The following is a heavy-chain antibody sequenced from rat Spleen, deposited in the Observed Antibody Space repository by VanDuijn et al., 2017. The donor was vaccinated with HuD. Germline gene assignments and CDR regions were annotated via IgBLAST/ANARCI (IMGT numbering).Heavy chain of an antibody. Sequence: EVQLVESGGGLVQPGRSMKLSCAALGFTFSNYYMAWVRQAPTKGLEWVASISTGGGNTYYRDSVKGRFTISRDNAKSSLYLQMNSLRSEDTATYYCAKDREYYGYNSFGYWGQGVMVTVSS. D-gene: IGHD1-9*01. CDR3: AKDREYYGYNSFGY. CDR2: ISTGGGNT. V-gene: IGHV5-25*01. CDR1: GFTFSNYY. J-gene: IGHJ2*01.